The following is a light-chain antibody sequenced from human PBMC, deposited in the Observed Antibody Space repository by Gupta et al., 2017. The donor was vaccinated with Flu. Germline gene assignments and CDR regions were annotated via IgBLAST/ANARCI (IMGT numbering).Light chain of an antibody. J-gene: IGKJ4*02. CDR2: WGA. CDR1: QSLLHSNGHNS. CDR3: MPGLPTFP. V-gene: IGKV2-28*01. Sequence: DIVRTQSPLSLPVTPGEPASIACRSSQSLLHSNGHNSLDGYRQKPGQSPQLLSYWGANRAFRVSDRVSGSGSGTDFTLKSIRLEAEDVGGYYGMPGLPTFPLGVGPKVEIK.